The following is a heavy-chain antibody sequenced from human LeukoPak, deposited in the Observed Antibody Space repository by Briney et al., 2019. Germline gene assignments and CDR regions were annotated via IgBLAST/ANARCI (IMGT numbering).Heavy chain of an antibody. J-gene: IGHJ4*02. Sequence: GGSLRLSCAASGFIFNNYVMHWVRQAPGKGLEWVAVISYDGSNKYYADSVKGRFTISRDNSKNTLYLQMNSLRAEDTAVYYCAKDRRRTTAAALDYWGQGTLVTVSS. CDR1: GFIFNNYV. CDR3: AKDRRRTTAAALDY. CDR2: ISYDGSNK. D-gene: IGHD1-7*01. V-gene: IGHV3-30*18.